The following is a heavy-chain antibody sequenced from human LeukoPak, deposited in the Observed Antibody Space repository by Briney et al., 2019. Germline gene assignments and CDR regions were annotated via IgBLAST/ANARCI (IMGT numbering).Heavy chain of an antibody. Sequence: SETLSLTCTVSGGSISTYYWSWIRQPAGKGLEWIGRIYTSGSTNYNPSLKSRVTVSVDTSKNRFFLTLSSVTAADTAVYYCARDYYDSSGYSAEWFDPWGQGTLVTVSS. J-gene: IGHJ5*02. V-gene: IGHV4-4*07. CDR3: ARDYYDSSGYSAEWFDP. CDR2: IYTSGST. CDR1: GGSISTYY. D-gene: IGHD3-22*01.